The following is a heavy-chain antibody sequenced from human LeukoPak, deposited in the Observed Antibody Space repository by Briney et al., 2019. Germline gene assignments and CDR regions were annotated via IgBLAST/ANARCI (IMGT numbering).Heavy chain of an antibody. D-gene: IGHD3-22*01. Sequence: PGGSLRLSCAASGFTFSSYSMNWVRQAPGKGLEWVSYISSSSSTIYYADSVKGRFTISRDNAKNSLYLQMNSLRAEDTAVYYCARDSKHYYDSSGYSVYWGQGTLVTVSS. J-gene: IGHJ4*02. CDR1: GFTFSSYS. CDR3: ARDSKHYYDSSGYSVY. V-gene: IGHV3-48*01. CDR2: ISSSSSTI.